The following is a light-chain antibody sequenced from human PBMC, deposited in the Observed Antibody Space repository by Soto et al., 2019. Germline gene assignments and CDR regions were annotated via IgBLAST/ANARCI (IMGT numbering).Light chain of an antibody. Sequence: IQLTQSPSSLSASVGDRVTITCRASQGLSSYLAWYQQKPGKVPKLLIYVTSTLQSGVPSRFSGSGSATDFTLTISSLQPEDFATYYCQQHNSYPLTFGGGTKVDIK. CDR2: VTS. J-gene: IGKJ4*01. CDR3: QQHNSYPLT. CDR1: QGLSSY. V-gene: IGKV1-9*01.